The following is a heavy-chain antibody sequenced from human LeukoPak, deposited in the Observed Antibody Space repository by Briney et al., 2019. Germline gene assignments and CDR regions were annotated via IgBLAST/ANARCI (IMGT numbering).Heavy chain of an antibody. V-gene: IGHV1-2*02. CDR2: ISPNSGGT. CDR3: AREPPIFCSSTSCCAGYFDY. J-gene: IGHJ4*02. D-gene: IGHD2-2*01. Sequence: GASVKVSCKASGYTFTGYYMHWGRQAPGQGLEWMGWISPNSGGTNYAQKFQGRVTMTRDTSISTAYMELSRLRSDDTAVYYCAREPPIFCSSTSCCAGYFDYWGQGTLVTVSS. CDR1: GYTFTGYY.